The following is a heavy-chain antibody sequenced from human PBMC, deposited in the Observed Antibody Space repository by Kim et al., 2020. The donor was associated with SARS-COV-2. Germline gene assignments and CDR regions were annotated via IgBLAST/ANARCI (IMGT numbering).Heavy chain of an antibody. Sequence: SETLSLTCTVSGGSISSGGYYWSWIRQHPGKGLEWIGYIYYSGSTYYNPSLKSRVTISVDTSKNQFSLKLSSVTAADTAVYYCAREDPRSYYDFWSGYEKGWFDPWGQGTLVTVSS. CDR3: AREDPRSYYDFWSGYEKGWFDP. CDR2: IYYSGST. J-gene: IGHJ5*02. V-gene: IGHV4-31*03. CDR1: GGSISSGGYY. D-gene: IGHD3-3*01.